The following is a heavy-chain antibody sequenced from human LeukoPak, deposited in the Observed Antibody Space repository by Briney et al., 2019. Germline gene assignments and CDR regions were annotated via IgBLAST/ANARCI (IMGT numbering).Heavy chain of an antibody. J-gene: IGHJ5*02. CDR1: GYTFTNYY. CDR3: ASNYGSGSYGSEDWFDP. V-gene: IGHV1-46*01. D-gene: IGHD3-10*01. CDR2: INPSGGST. Sequence: ASVKVSCKASGYTFTNYYMHWVRQAPGQGLEWMGIINPSGGSTSYAQKFQGRVTMTRDMSTSTVYMELSSLRSDDTAVYYCASNYGSGSYGSEDWFDPWGQGTLVTVSS.